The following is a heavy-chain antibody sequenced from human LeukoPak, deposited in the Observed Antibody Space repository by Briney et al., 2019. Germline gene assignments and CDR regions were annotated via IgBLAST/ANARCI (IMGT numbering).Heavy chain of an antibody. V-gene: IGHV3-7*03. D-gene: IGHD6-13*01. CDR3: ARGLAAPDY. Sequence: QPGGSLRLSCAASEFTFNRYWMSWVRQAPGKALEWVANIKKDGSEKYYVDSVKGRFTISRDNAKNSVHLQMNSLRAEDTAVYYCARGLAAPDYWGQGTLVTVSS. CDR1: EFTFNRYW. CDR2: IKKDGSEK. J-gene: IGHJ4*02.